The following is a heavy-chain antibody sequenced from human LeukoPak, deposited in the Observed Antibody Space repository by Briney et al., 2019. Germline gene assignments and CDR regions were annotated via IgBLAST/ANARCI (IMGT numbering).Heavy chain of an antibody. CDR3: SRSGPGSCSGGSCYSNY. J-gene: IGHJ4*02. CDR1: GYTFTNFG. Sequence: ASVKVSCKASGYTFTNFGFSWVRQAPGQGLEWMGWISAYNGNTNYAQKPQGRITMTTDTSTNTAYMELRSLRSDDTAVYYCSRSGPGSCSGGSCYSNYWGQGTVVSVSS. V-gene: IGHV1-18*01. D-gene: IGHD2-15*01. CDR2: ISAYNGNT.